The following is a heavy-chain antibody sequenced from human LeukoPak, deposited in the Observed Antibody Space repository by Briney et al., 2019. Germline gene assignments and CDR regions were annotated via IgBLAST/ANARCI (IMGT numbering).Heavy chain of an antibody. Sequence: SVKVSCKASGGTFSSYAISWVRQAPGQGLEWMGGIIPIFGTADYAQKFQGRVTITTDESTSTAYMELSSLRSEDTAVYYCAREGVWGSYRFDYWGQGTLVTVSS. CDR3: AREGVWGSYRFDY. CDR1: GGTFSSYA. D-gene: IGHD3-16*02. CDR2: IIPIFGTA. J-gene: IGHJ4*02. V-gene: IGHV1-69*05.